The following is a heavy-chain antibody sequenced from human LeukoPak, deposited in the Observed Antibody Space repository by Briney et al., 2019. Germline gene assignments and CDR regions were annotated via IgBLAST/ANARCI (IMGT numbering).Heavy chain of an antibody. CDR2: ISSSGSTI. D-gene: IGHD3-10*01. Sequence: GGSLRLSCAASGFTFSSYSMNWVRQAPGKGLEWVSSISSSGSTIYYADSVKGRFTISRDNAKNSLYLQMNSLRAEDTAVYYCARDRNGGSGSYYFDYWGQGTLVTVSS. J-gene: IGHJ4*02. CDR1: GFTFSSYS. CDR3: ARDRNGGSGSYYFDY. V-gene: IGHV3-48*04.